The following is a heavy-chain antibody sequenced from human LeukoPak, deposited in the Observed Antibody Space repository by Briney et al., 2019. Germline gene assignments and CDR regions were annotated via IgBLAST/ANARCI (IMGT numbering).Heavy chain of an antibody. J-gene: IGHJ4*02. D-gene: IGHD6-6*01. CDR1: GGSFSGYY. Sequence: ASETLSLTCAVYGGSFSGYYWSWIRQPPGKGLEWIGEINHSGSTNYNPSLKSRVTISVDTSKNQFSLKLSSVTAADTAVYYCARGLRQLVRSWHYWGQGTLVTVSS. V-gene: IGHV4-34*01. CDR2: INHSGST. CDR3: ARGLRQLVRSWHY.